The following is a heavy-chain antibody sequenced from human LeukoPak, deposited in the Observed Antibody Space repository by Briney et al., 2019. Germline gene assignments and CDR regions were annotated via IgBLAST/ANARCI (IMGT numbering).Heavy chain of an antibody. J-gene: IGHJ4*02. V-gene: IGHV1-69*05. Sequence: ASVKVSCKASGGTFSSYAISWVRQAPGQGLEWMGGIIPIFGTANYAQKFQGRVTITTDESTSTAYMEPSSLRSEDTAVYYCASCWLSGSGSPFDYWGQGTLVTVSS. CDR2: IIPIFGTA. CDR1: GGTFSSYA. D-gene: IGHD3-10*01. CDR3: ASCWLSGSGSPFDY.